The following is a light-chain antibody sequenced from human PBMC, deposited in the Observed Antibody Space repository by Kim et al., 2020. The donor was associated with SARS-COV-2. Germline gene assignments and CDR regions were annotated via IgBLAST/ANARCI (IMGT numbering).Light chain of an antibody. Sequence: SVGDRVTITGRASQSIGSDLNWYQQKPGKAPKLLISAASSLQSGVPSRFSGSGSGTDFTLTINNLQPEDFATYYCQQSYSSPQLTFGGGTKVDIK. CDR1: QSIGSD. V-gene: IGKV1-39*01. CDR2: AAS. CDR3: QQSYSSPQLT. J-gene: IGKJ4*01.